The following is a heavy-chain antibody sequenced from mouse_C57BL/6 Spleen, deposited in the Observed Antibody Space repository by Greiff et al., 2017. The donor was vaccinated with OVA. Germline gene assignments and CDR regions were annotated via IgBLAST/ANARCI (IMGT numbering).Heavy chain of an antibody. V-gene: IGHV3-6*01. J-gene: IGHJ1*03. CDR1: GYSITSGYY. CDR2: ISYDGSN. D-gene: IGHD1-1*01. Sequence: EVKLVESGPGLVKPSQSLSLTCSVTGYSITSGYYWNWIRQFPGNKLEWMGYISYDGSNNYNPSLKNRISITRDTSKNQFFLKLNSVTTEDTATYYCARRYYYGSSNGYFDVWGTGTTVTVSS. CDR3: ARRYYYGSSNGYFDV.